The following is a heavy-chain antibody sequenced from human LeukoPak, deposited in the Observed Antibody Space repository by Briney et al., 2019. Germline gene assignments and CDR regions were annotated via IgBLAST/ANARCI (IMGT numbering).Heavy chain of an antibody. Sequence: GASVKVSCKASGYTFTSYYMHWVRQAPGQGLEWMGWISAYNGNTNYAQKLQGRVTMTTDTSTSTAYMELRSLRSDDTAVYYCARDRGRWLQFAFDIWGQGTMVTVSS. CDR3: ARDRGRWLQFAFDI. J-gene: IGHJ3*02. V-gene: IGHV1-18*04. CDR1: GYTFTSYY. D-gene: IGHD5-24*01. CDR2: ISAYNGNT.